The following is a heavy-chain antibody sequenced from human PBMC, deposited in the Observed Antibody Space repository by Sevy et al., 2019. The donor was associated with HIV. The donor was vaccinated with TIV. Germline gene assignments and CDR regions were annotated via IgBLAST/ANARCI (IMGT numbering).Heavy chain of an antibody. D-gene: IGHD6-13*01. V-gene: IGHV3-30*04. CDR2: ISYDGSNK. CDR1: GFTFSSYA. CDR3: ARDMALYSSSWPLTFDY. J-gene: IGHJ4*02. Sequence: GGSLRLSCAASGFTFSSYAMHWVRQAPGKGLEWVAVISYDGSNKYYADSVKGRFTISRDNSKNTLYLQMNSLRAEDTAVYYCARDMALYSSSWPLTFDYWGQGTLVTVSS.